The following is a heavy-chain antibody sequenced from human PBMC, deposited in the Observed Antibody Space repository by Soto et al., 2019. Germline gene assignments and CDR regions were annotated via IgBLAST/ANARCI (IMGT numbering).Heavy chain of an antibody. CDR1: GFTFSSYG. D-gene: IGHD3-22*01. CDR2: ISYDGSNK. CDR3: ARGPRITMIVVVITTSDDAFDI. Sequence: GSLRLSCAASGFTFSSYGMHWVRQAPGKGLEWVAVISYDGSNKYYADSVKGRFTISRDNSKNTLYLQMNSLRAEDTAVYYCARGPRITMIVVVITTSDDAFDIWGQGTMVTVSS. V-gene: IGHV3-30*19. J-gene: IGHJ3*02.